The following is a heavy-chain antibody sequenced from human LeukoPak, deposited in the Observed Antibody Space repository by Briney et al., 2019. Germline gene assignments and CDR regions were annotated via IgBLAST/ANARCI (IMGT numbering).Heavy chain of an antibody. D-gene: IGHD3-9*01. CDR3: ARDGYDILTGYYSGIAY. J-gene: IGHJ4*02. V-gene: IGHV3-48*03. CDR2: ISSSGSII. Sequence: GWALRLSCAASGFTFSGYEMNWVRQAPVKGLQWVAYISSSGSIIYYADAVKGRFTISRDNAKNSLYLQMNSLTAEDTAVYYCARDGYDILTGYYSGIAYWGQGTLVTVTS. CDR1: GFTFSGYE.